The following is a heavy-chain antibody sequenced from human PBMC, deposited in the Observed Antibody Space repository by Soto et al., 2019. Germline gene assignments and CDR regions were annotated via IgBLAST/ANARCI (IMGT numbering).Heavy chain of an antibody. J-gene: IGHJ4*02. CDR3: ARDNGDWRTFDY. V-gene: IGHV4-30-4*01. Sequence: SETLSLTCTVSGGSINSRDYYWSWIRQPPGKGLEWIGYIYYSGNTYYNPSLKSRVTISVDTSKNQFSLKLTSVTAADTAVYYCARDNGDWRTFDYWGQGTLVTVSS. CDR1: GGSINSRDYY. CDR2: IYYSGNT. D-gene: IGHD4-17*01.